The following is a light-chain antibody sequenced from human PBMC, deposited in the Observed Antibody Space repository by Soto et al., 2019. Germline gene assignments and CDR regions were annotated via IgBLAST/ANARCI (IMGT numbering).Light chain of an antibody. CDR2: EVS. J-gene: IGLJ2*01. CDR3: SSKKSSRGLV. V-gene: IGLV2-14*01. CDR1: SSDVGGYNY. Sequence: QSALTQPASVSGSPGQSITISCTGTSSDVGGYNYVSWYQQHPGKAPKLMISEVSYRPSGVSNRFSGSKSGNTASLTISGLRLEAGGIYYRSSKKSSRGLVLGGGTNLT.